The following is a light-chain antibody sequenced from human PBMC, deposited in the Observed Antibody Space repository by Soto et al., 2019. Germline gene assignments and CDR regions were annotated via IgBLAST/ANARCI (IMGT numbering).Light chain of an antibody. J-gene: IGKJ5*01. CDR1: QSVDRS. V-gene: IGKV3-11*01. CDR3: QHYKNWPPIT. Sequence: EIILTQSPATLSLSPGERATLSCRASQSVDRSLGWYKEKPGQAPRLLVYHATHRATGIPARFSGSGSGTDFTLNIDSVEADDFAVYYCQHYKNWPPITFGQGTRLDIK. CDR2: HAT.